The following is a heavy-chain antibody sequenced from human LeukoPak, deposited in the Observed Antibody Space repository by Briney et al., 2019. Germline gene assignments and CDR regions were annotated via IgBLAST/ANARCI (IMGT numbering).Heavy chain of an antibody. J-gene: IGHJ5*02. CDR1: GGSFSGYY. D-gene: IGHD2-2*01. V-gene: IGHV4-34*01. CDR2: INHSGST. Sequence: PSETLSLTCAVYGGSFSGYYWSWIRQPPGKGLEWIGEINHSGSTNYNPSLKSRVTISVDTSKSQFSLKLSSVTAADTAVYYCARGSRNIVVVPAAGNFDPWGQGTLVTVSS. CDR3: ARGSRNIVVVPAAGNFDP.